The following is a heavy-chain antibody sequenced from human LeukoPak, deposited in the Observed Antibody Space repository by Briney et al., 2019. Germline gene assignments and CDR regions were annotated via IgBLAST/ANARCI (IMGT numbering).Heavy chain of an antibody. CDR2: INHSGST. CDR3: ARGLRRYYYDSSGLDY. Sequence: SETLSLTCVVYGGSFSDYYWSWIRQPPGKGLEWIGEINHSGSTNYNPSLKSRVTISVDTSKNQFSLKLSSVTAADTAVYYCARGLRRYYYDSSGLDYWGQGTLVTVSS. J-gene: IGHJ4*02. V-gene: IGHV4-34*01. D-gene: IGHD3-22*01. CDR1: GGSFSDYY.